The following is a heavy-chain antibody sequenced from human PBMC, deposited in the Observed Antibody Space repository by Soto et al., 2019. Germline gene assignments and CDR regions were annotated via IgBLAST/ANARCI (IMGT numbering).Heavy chain of an antibody. CDR1: GYTFTGYY. CDR3: ATSERQLWSFDY. J-gene: IGHJ4*02. V-gene: IGHV1-2*04. Sequence: ASVKVSCKASGYTFTGYYMHWVRQAPGQGLEWMGWINPNSGGTNYAQKLQGWVTMTRDTSISTANMELSRLRSDNTAVYYCATSERQLWSFDYWGEGNLVTVSS. D-gene: IGHD5-18*01. CDR2: INPNSGGT.